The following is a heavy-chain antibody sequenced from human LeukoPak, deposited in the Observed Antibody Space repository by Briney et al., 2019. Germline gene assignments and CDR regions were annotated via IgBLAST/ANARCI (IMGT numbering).Heavy chain of an antibody. CDR3: ARDWSAGAWTDLDY. J-gene: IGHJ4*02. D-gene: IGHD3/OR15-3a*01. V-gene: IGHV3-13*01. Sequence: GGSLRLSCAASGFTFSNNDMHWVRQGPGKGLEWVSAIDTSGDTYPGSVKGRFTISRDNSKNTLYLQMNSLRAEDMAVYYCARDWSAGAWTDLDYWGQGTLVTVSS. CDR1: GFTFSNND. CDR2: IDTSGDT.